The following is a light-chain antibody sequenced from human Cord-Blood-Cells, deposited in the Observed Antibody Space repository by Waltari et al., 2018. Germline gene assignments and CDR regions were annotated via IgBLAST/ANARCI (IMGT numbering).Light chain of an antibody. CDR2: EGS. J-gene: IGLJ3*02. V-gene: IGLV2-23*01. CDR3: CSYAGSSTWV. CDR1: SSDVGCYHL. Sequence: QSALTQPASVPGSPGQSITISCTGTSSDVGCYHLVSWYQQPPGKAPKLMIYEGSKRPSGVSNRFSGSKSGNTASLTISGLQAEDEADYYCCSYAGSSTWVFGGGTKLTVL.